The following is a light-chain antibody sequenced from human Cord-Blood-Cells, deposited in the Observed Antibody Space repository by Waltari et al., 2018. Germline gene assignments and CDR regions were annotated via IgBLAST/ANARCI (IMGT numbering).Light chain of an antibody. CDR2: QAS. Sequence: WYQQKPGQPPKPLIYQASNKDNGVTARFSDSGSGTDFTLTINPVEANDTANYYCLQSKNPLTFGGGTKVEIK. V-gene: IGKV1D-13*01. CDR3: LQSKNPLT. J-gene: IGKJ4*01.